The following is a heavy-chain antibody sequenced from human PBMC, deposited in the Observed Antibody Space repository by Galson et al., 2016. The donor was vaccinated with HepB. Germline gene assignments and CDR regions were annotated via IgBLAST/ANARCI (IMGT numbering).Heavy chain of an antibody. CDR3: AKVLGRVWGIYPDAFDI. CDR2: VRAYNGDT. D-gene: IGHD3-16*01. J-gene: IGHJ3*02. CDR1: GYTLNTYG. V-gene: IGHV1-18*01. Sequence: SVKVSCKASGYTLNTYGITWVRQAPGQGLEWMGWVRAYNGDTKYAENLQDRVTMTTDTATNTAYMELRSLRSDDTAVYYCAKVLGRVWGIYPDAFDIWGQGTMVTVS.